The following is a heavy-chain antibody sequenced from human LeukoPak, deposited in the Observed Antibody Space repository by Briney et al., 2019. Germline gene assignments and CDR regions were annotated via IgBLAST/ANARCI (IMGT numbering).Heavy chain of an antibody. D-gene: IGHD3-3*01. Sequence: GGSLRLSCAASGFTFNKHGMHWVRRAPGKGLEWFSFIRNDGNDKYYADSVKGRFTISRDNSKNTLYLQMNSLRPEDTALYYCVRDFEWSFDTWDQGTLVTVSS. CDR3: VRDFEWSFDT. J-gene: IGHJ4*02. CDR1: GFTFNKHG. CDR2: IRNDGNDK. V-gene: IGHV3-30*02.